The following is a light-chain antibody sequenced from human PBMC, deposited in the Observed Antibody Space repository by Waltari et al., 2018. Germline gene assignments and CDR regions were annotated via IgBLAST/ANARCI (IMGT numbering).Light chain of an antibody. V-gene: IGKV3-11*01. CDR1: QSVSSY. J-gene: IGKJ4*01. CDR2: DAS. Sequence: EVVLTQSPATLSLSPGDRATLSCRASQSVSSYLAWYQQKPGQAPRLLIYDASNRATGVPARFTGSGSGTDFTLIIGSLEPEDFAVYYCQHRSNWPLTFGGGTKVEIK. CDR3: QHRSNWPLT.